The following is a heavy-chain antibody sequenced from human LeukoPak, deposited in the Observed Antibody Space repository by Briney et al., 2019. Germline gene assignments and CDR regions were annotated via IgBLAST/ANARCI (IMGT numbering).Heavy chain of an antibody. J-gene: IGHJ5*02. V-gene: IGHV3-21*01. Sequence: GGSLRLSCAASGFTFSSYNMNWVRQAPGKGLEWVSSISSSSSYIYYADSVKGRFTISRDNAKNSLYLQMNSLRAEDTAVYYCARDQTPGIAAAGYYNWFDPWGQGTLVTVSS. CDR1: GFTFSSYN. CDR2: ISSSSSYI. D-gene: IGHD6-13*01. CDR3: ARDQTPGIAAAGYYNWFDP.